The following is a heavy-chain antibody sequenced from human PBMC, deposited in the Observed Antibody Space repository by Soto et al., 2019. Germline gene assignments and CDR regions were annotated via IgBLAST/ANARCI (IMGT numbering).Heavy chain of an antibody. CDR2: IYYSGST. CDR1: GGSISSGGYY. V-gene: IGHV4-31*03. D-gene: IGHD2-15*01. J-gene: IGHJ3*02. CDR3: AREFVGGGSSKGLAFDI. Sequence: SETLSLTCTVSGGSISSGGYYWSWIRQHPGKGLEWIGYIYYSGSTYYNPSLKSRVTISVDTSKNQFSLKLSSVTAADTAVYYCAREFVGGGSSKGLAFDIWGQGTMVTVSS.